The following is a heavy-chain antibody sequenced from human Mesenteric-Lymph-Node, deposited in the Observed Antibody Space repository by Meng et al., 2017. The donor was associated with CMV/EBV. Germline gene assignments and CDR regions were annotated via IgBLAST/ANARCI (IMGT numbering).Heavy chain of an antibody. J-gene: IGHJ6*02. CDR3: ARDSRITGHHTTFSEGMDV. CDR2: IIPILGIA. CDR1: GGTFSSYA. Sequence: SVKVSCKASGGTFSSYAISWVRQAPGQGLEWMGGIIPILGIANYAQKFQGRVTITTDESTSTAYMELSSLRSEDTAVYYCARDSRITGHHTTFSEGMDVWGQGTTVTVSS. D-gene: IGHD1-20*01. V-gene: IGHV1-69*10.